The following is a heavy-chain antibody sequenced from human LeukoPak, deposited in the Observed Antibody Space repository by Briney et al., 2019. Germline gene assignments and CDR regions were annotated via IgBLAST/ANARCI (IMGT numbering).Heavy chain of an antibody. J-gene: IGHJ6*02. CDR1: GGSIRGYY. CDR3: ASSGSGFPPYYYYYGMDV. Sequence: SETLSLTCTVSGGSIRGYYCNWLRQPPGEGLEWIGFIYSSGSTAYNPSLKSRVTISVDKSKNQFSLKLSSVTAADTAVYYCASSGSGFPPYYYYYGMDVWGQGTTVTVSS. D-gene: IGHD3-3*01. V-gene: IGHV4-59*12. CDR2: IYSSGST.